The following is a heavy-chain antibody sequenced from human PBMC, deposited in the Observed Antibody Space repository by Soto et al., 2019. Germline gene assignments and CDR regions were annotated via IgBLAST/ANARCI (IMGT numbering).Heavy chain of an antibody. D-gene: IGHD3-22*01. CDR3: ARGDYYGSSGHHHDAFDI. CDR1: GGSISSGGDY. V-gene: IGHV4-31*03. Sequence: SETLSLTCTVSGGSISSGGDYWSWIRQHPGKGLEWIGYIYYSGSTYYNPSLKSRVTISVDTSKSQFSLKLSSVTAADTAVYYCARGDYYGSSGHHHDAFDIWGQGTMVTVSS. CDR2: IYYSGST. J-gene: IGHJ3*02.